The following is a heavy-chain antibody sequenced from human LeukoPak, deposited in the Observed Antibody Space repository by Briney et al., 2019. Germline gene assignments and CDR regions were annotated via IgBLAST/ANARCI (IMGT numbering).Heavy chain of an antibody. Sequence: GGSLRLSCAASGFTFSSYEMNWVRQAPGKGLEWVSYISRSGSTIYYADSVEGRFTISRDNAKNTVYLQMNSLRAEDTAVYYCTSASGELLIDAFDFSGEGTMLTVSS. CDR1: GFTFSSYE. CDR2: ISRSGSTI. V-gene: IGHV3-48*03. D-gene: IGHD1-26*01. CDR3: TSASGELLIDAFDF. J-gene: IGHJ3*01.